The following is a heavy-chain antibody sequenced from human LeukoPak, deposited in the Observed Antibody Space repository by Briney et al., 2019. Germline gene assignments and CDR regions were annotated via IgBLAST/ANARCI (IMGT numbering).Heavy chain of an antibody. D-gene: IGHD1-26*01. CDR2: IYTSGST. CDR3: ASWGATHHSFDY. J-gene: IGHJ4*02. Sequence: SETLSLTCTVSGGSISSGRYYWRWLRQPAGKGLEWIGRIYTSGSTNYNPSLKSRVTISVDTSKNQFSLKLSSVTAADTAVYYCASWGATHHSFDYWGQGTLVTVSS. V-gene: IGHV4-61*02. CDR1: GGSISSGRYY.